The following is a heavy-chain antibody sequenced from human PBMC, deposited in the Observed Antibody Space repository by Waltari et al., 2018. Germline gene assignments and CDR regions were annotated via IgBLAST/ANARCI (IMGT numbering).Heavy chain of an antibody. D-gene: IGHD6-13*01. Sequence: QVQLVESGGGVVQPGGSLRLSCAASGFTFSSYGMHWVGQAPGKGLEWVFCIRFDGSHKYYAYSVNGRFTIPRDNSKNTLYLQVTSRRAEDTAMYSCAKDEFSWQQLVHLPSPGFDYWGQGTLVTVSS. CDR2: IRFDGSHK. J-gene: IGHJ4*02. V-gene: IGHV3-30*02. CDR1: GFTFSSYG. CDR3: AKDEFSWQQLVHLPSPGFDY.